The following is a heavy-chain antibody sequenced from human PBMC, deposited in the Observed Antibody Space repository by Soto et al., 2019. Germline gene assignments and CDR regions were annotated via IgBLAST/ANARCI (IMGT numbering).Heavy chain of an antibody. Sequence: GESLKISCKGSGYSFTSYWIGWVRQMPGKGLEWMGIIYPGDSDTRYSPTFQGQVTISADKSISTAYLQWSSLKASDTAMYYCARQYDDSSGYYYAFDIWGQGTMVTVSS. J-gene: IGHJ3*02. CDR1: GYSFTSYW. V-gene: IGHV5-51*01. CDR3: ARQYDDSSGYYYAFDI. D-gene: IGHD3-22*01. CDR2: IYPGDSDT.